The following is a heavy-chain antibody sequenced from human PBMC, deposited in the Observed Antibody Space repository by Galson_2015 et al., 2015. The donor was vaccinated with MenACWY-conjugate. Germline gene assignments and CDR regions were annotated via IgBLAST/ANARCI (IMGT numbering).Heavy chain of an antibody. CDR1: GDSFHTYS. J-gene: IGHJ4*02. V-gene: IGHV1-69*01. D-gene: IGHD4-17*01. Sequence: VQVSCKASGDSFHTYSFNWIRQAPGHGPEWLGGIIPVFHTTDYAQRFQGRLTITADESTSTVYMELSSLRSDDTAIYYCARPGGDYEQRTFFDYWGQGTLVTVSS. CDR2: IIPVFHTT. CDR3: ARPGGDYEQRTFFDY.